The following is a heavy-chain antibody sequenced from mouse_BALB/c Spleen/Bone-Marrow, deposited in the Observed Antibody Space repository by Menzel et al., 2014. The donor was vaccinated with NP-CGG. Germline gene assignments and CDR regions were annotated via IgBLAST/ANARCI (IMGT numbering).Heavy chain of an antibody. CDR1: GFTFSSYG. V-gene: IGHV5-6-3*01. D-gene: IGHD2-1*01. CDR3: ARGNYGNYVDYFDY. CDR2: INSNVGST. Sequence: EVMLVESGGGLVQPGGSLKLFCAASGFTFSSYGMSWVRQTPDKRLELVASINSNVGSTYYPDSVKGRFTISRDNAKNTLSLQMSSLKSEDTAMYYCARGNYGNYVDYFDYWGQGTTLTVSS. J-gene: IGHJ2*01.